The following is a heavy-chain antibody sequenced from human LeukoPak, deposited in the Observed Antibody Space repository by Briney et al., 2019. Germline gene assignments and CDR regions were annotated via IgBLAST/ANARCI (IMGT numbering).Heavy chain of an antibody. J-gene: IGHJ4*02. D-gene: IGHD3-16*01. V-gene: IGHV3-48*01. CDR1: GFTFSVYS. CDR2: FNGNGANI. CDR3: VRDHIWAFDY. Sequence: GGSLRLSCVASGFTFSVYSMNWVRQAPGKGLEWISYFNGNGANINYADSVRGRFTISRDNGKNSLYLQMDSLRADDSAVYYCVRDHIWAFDYWGQGIPVSVSS.